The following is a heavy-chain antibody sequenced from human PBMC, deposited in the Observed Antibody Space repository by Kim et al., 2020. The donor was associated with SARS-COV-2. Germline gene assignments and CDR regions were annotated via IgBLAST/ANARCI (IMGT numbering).Heavy chain of an antibody. V-gene: IGHV1-2*02. CDR3: AREGSSSWYDMDV. J-gene: IGHJ6*02. Sequence: YAQKFQGRVTMTRDTSISTAYMELSRLGSDDTAVYYCAREGSSSWYDMDVWGQGTTVTVSS. D-gene: IGHD6-13*01.